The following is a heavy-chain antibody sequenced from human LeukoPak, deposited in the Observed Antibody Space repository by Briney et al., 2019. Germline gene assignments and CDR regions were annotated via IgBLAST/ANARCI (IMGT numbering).Heavy chain of an antibody. D-gene: IGHD2-2*01. CDR1: GNYW. CDR3: VSFYETY. J-gene: IGHJ4*02. V-gene: IGHV3-74*01. CDR2: INSDGSWT. Sequence: GGSLRLSCAASGNYWMHWVRQAPGKGLVWVSHINSDGSWTGYADSVKGRFTISKDNAKNMVYLQMNNLRAEDTAVYYCVSFYETYWGWGTLVTVSS.